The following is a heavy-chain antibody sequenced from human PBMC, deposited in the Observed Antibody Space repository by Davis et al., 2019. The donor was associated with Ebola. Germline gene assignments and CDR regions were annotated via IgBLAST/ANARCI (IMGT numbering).Heavy chain of an antibody. CDR1: GGSFSSYY. CDR2: IYTSGST. V-gene: IGHV4-4*07. D-gene: IGHD3-22*01. Sequence: PGGSLRLSCAVYGGSFSSYYWSWIRQPAGKGLEWIGRIYTSGSTNYNPSLKSRVTMSVDTSKNQFSLKLSSVTAADTAVYYCARDVGDSSGCDYWGQGTLVTVSS. CDR3: ARDVGDSSGCDY. J-gene: IGHJ4*02.